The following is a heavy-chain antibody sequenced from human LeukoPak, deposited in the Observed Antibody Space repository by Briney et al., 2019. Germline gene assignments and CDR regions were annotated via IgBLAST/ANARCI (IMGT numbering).Heavy chain of an antibody. Sequence: GGSLRLSCAASGFTFSSYSMNWVRQAPGKGLEWVSSISSSSSYIYYADSVKGRFTISRDNAKNSLYLQMNSLRAEDTAVYYCARVRVVITTWDAFDIWGQGTMVTVSS. CDR1: GFTFSSYS. V-gene: IGHV3-21*01. J-gene: IGHJ3*02. D-gene: IGHD3-22*01. CDR2: ISSSSSYI. CDR3: ARVRVVITTWDAFDI.